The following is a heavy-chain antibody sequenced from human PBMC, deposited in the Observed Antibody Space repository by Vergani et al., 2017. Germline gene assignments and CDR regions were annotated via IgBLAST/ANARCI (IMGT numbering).Heavy chain of an antibody. Sequence: EVQLVESGGGLVQPGGYLKLSCAASGFTFSGSAMHWVRQASGKGLEWVGRIRSKANSSATAYAASVKGRFTISRDDSKNTAYLQMNSLKTEETAVYYCTRVGIAAAGADIWGQGTMVTVSS. CDR3: TRVGIAAAGADI. D-gene: IGHD6-13*01. J-gene: IGHJ3*02. V-gene: IGHV3-73*02. CDR2: IRSKANSSAT. CDR1: GFTFSGSA.